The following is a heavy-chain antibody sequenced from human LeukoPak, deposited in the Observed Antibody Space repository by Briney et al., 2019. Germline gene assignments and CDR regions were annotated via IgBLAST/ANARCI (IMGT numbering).Heavy chain of an antibody. V-gene: IGHV3-15*01. D-gene: IGHD6-19*01. Sequence: KSGGSLRLSCAASKFTFSNAWMSWVRQAPGKGLEWVGRITSKPDGGTTNYAAPVKGRFTISRDDSKNTLFLQMNGLKTEDTAVYYCTTLPWQWPRYYFDYWGQGTLVTVSS. CDR3: TTLPWQWPRYYFDY. CDR2: ITSKPDGGTT. CDR1: KFTFSNAW. J-gene: IGHJ4*02.